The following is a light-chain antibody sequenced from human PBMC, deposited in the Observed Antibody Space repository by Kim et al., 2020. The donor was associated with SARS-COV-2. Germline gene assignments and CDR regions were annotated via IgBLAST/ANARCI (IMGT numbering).Light chain of an antibody. CDR3: LLSYSDSRV. Sequence: PGGTVTPTCDSRTGPVNSCHFPSWFQQKPGQAPRTLIYDTGNRHSWTPARFSGSLLGGKAALTLSAAQPEDEADYYFLLSYSDSRVFGGGTQLTVL. CDR1: TGPVNSCHF. J-gene: IGLJ2*01. CDR2: DTG. V-gene: IGLV7-46*01.